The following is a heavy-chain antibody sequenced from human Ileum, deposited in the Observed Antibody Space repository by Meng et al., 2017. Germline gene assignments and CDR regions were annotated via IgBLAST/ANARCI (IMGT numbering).Heavy chain of an antibody. CDR3: AKLLAYCGGDCSPKDV. V-gene: IGHV3-48*03. D-gene: IGHD2-21*02. J-gene: IGHJ4*02. Sequence: GESLKISCAASGFTFSSYEMNWVRQAPGKGLEWVSYISSSGSTIYYADSVKGRFTISRDNAKNSLYLQMNSLRAEDTAVYYCAKLLAYCGGDCSPKDVWGQGTRVTGSS. CDR2: ISSSGSTI. CDR1: GFTFSSYE.